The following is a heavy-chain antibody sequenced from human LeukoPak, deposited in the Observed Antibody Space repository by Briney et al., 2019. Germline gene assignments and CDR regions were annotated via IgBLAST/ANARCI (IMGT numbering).Heavy chain of an antibody. V-gene: IGHV3-30*18. J-gene: IGHJ6*02. CDR2: ISYDGSNK. CDR3: TKDELRFLEWLSRMDV. Sequence: PGRSLRLSCADSGFTFSSYGMHWVRQAAGKGLGWVAVISYDGSNKYYADSVKGRFTISRDNSKNTLYLQMNSLRAEDTAVYYCTKDELRFLEWLSRMDVWGQGTTVTVSS. CDR1: GFTFSSYG. D-gene: IGHD3-3*01.